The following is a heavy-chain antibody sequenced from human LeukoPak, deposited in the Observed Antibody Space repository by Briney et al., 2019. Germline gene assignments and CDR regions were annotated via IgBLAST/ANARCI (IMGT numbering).Heavy chain of an antibody. CDR3: AKDGSTMALCY. V-gene: IGHV3-30*18. J-gene: IGHJ4*02. D-gene: IGHD3-10*01. CDR1: GFTFSTYG. Sequence: GGSLRLSCAASGFTFSTYGMHWVRQAPGKGLEWVAVISYDGSNKYYADSVKGRFTISRDNSKNTLYLQMNSLRAEDTAVYYLAKDGSTMALCYWGQGTLVTVSS. CDR2: ISYDGSNK.